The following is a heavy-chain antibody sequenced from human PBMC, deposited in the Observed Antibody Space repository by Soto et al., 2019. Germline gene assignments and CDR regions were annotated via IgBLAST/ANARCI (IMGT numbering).Heavy chain of an antibody. CDR1: GFTLSDYY. CDR2: ISSGGFIT. CDR3: ATGVVPATKWGYYSYGLDV. Sequence: PGASLRLACAASGFTLSDYYMRWIRQAPGKGLEWVSYISSGGFITYYADSVKGRFTTSWDKAKNSLYLQMNTLSANDTAVYYCATGVVPATKWGYYSYGLDVWGQGTTVTVSS. V-gene: IGHV3-11*01. D-gene: IGHD2-2*01. J-gene: IGHJ6*02.